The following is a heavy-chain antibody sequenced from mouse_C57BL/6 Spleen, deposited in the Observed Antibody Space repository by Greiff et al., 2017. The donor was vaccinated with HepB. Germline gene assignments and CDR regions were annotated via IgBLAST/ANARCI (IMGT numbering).Heavy chain of an antibody. CDR1: GYTFTSYW. D-gene: IGHD2-4*01. Sequence: QVQLQQPGAELVKPGASVKLSCKASGYTFTSYWMQWVKQRPGQGLEWIGEINPSDTYTNYNQKFKVKATLTVDTSSSTAYMQLSSLISEDSAVYYCARGHYDYGNAMDYWGQGTSVTVSS. J-gene: IGHJ4*01. V-gene: IGHV1-50*01. CDR2: INPSDTYT. CDR3: ARGHYDYGNAMDY.